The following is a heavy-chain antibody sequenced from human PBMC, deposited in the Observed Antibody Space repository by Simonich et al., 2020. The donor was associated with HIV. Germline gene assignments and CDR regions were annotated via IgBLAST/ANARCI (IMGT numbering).Heavy chain of an antibody. J-gene: IGHJ4*02. D-gene: IGHD3-3*01. CDR1: GFNFSRYA. CDR3: AKDRYYNFWSGYYDY. Sequence: EVQLLESGGGLVQPGGSLRLSCAASGFNFSRYAMGWVRQAPGKGVGRVDGSRSSCGSTYYADSVKGRFTISRDNSKNTLYLQMNSLRAEETAVYYCAKDRYYNFWSGYYDYWGQGTLVTVSS. CDR2: SRSSCGST. V-gene: IGHV3-23*01.